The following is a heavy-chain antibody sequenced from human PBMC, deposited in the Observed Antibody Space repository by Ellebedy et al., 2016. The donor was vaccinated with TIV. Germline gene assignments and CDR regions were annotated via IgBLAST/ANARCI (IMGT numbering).Heavy chain of an antibody. Sequence: AASVKVSCKASGGTFSSYAISWVRQAPGQGLEWMGRIIPILGIANYAQKFQGRVTITADKSTSTAYMELSSLRSEDTAVYYCATGDSSSSTIDYWGQGTLVTVSS. CDR2: IIPILGIA. D-gene: IGHD6-6*01. J-gene: IGHJ4*02. CDR1: GGTFSSYA. CDR3: ATGDSSSSTIDY. V-gene: IGHV1-69*04.